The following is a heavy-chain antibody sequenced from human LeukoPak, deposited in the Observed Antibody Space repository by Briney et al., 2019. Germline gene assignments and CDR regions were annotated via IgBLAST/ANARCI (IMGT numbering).Heavy chain of an antibody. CDR1: GGSISSSSYY. V-gene: IGHV4-39*07. CDR2: IYYSGST. CDR3: ARGDSSGYSLFDY. J-gene: IGHJ4*02. D-gene: IGHD3-22*01. Sequence: SETLSLTCTVSGGSISSSSYYWGWIRQPPGKGLEWIGSIYYSGSTYYNPSLKSRVTISVDTSKNQFSLKLSSVTAADTAVYYCARGDSSGYSLFDYWGQGTLATVSS.